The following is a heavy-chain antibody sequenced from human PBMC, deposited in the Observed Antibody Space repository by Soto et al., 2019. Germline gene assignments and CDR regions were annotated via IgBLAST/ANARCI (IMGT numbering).Heavy chain of an antibody. CDR1: GCSMSDYW. CDR2: IKEDGGVT. D-gene: IGHD6-13*01. CDR3: SSSEHSAGQH. Sequence: VQLVESGGGWVQPVGSLRLSCTASVSGCSMSDYWMSWVRQAPGKGLEWVAHIKEDGGVTLYADSVEGRFTISRDNATNTLYLEMDSLRVEDTAVSFCSSSEHSAGQHWGQGTLVPVSS. V-gene: IGHV3-7*03. J-gene: IGHJ4*02.